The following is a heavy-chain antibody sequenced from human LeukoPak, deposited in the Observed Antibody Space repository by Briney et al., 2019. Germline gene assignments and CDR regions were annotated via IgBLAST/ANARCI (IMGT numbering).Heavy chain of an antibody. CDR3: ATMHSVAATSRGHFVY. V-gene: IGHV3-23*01. J-gene: IGHJ4*02. Sequence: GGSLRLSCAASGFTFSSFSMSWVRQAPGNGLEWVSAMSGSGATIYYADSVKGRVTISRNSSKNTLYLQMNSLRAEDTAVYYCATMHSVAATSRGHFVYCGEGALVTVSS. D-gene: IGHD6-13*01. CDR2: MSGSGATI. CDR1: GFTFSSFS.